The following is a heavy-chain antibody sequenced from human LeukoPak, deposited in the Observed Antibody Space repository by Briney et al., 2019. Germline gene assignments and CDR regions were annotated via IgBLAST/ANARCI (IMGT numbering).Heavy chain of an antibody. D-gene: IGHD2-21*01. V-gene: IGHV4-4*02. CDR1: GGSISSSNW. J-gene: IGHJ6*02. CDR3: ASSMVITRNGMDV. Sequence: PSETLSLTCAVSGGSISSSNWWSWVRQPPGKGLEWIGIIYYSGSTYYNPSLKSRVTISLDTSKNQFSLKLSSVTATDTAVYYCASSMVITRNGMDVWGQGTTVTVSS. CDR2: IYYSGST.